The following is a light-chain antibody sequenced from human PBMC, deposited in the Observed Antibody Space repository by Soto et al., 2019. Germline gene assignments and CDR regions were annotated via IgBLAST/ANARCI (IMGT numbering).Light chain of an antibody. CDR3: AAWDDSLSGWV. CDR2: RSN. Sequence: QSVLTQPPSASGTPGQRVTISCSGSSSNIGSNFVYWYQQFPGTAPKLLIYRSNQRPSGVPDRFSGSKSGTSASLAISGLPSEDEADYYCAAWDDSLSGWVFGGGTQLTVL. J-gene: IGLJ3*02. V-gene: IGLV1-47*01. CDR1: SSNIGSNF.